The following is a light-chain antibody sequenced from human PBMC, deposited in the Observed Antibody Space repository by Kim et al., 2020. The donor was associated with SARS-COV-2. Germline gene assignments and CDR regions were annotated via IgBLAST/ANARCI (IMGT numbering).Light chain of an antibody. CDR2: GKN. Sequence: SSELTQDPAVSVALGQTVRITCQGDSLRNYYANWYQQKPGQAPVLVIYGKNNRPSGIPDRFSGSNSGNTASLTITGAQAEDEADYYCNSRDSSGNHLVFG. CDR3: NSRDSSGNHLV. CDR1: SLRNYY. V-gene: IGLV3-19*01. J-gene: IGLJ2*01.